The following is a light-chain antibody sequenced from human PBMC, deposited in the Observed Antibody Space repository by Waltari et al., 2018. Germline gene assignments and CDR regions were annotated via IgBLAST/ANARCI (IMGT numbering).Light chain of an antibody. CDR3: SSYSTSITPYV. V-gene: IGLV2-14*03. CDR1: SSDLGDYNH. Sequence: QSALTQPASVSGSPGQSITISCTGSSSDLGDYNHVSWYQQHPGKAPKLMIYDVSSRPSGVSNRFFGSKSGTTASLTVSGLQAEDEAVYFCSSYSTSITPYVFGAGTKVNVL. CDR2: DVS. J-gene: IGLJ1*01.